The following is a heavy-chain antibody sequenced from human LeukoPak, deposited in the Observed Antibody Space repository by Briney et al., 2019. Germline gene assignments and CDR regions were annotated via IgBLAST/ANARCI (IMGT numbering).Heavy chain of an antibody. CDR3: AEDPILTGFYNDGR. D-gene: IGHD3-9*01. CDR1: GFTFANYA. Sequence: PGGSLRLSCAASGFTFANYAMTWVRQAPGKGLQWVSSINGGGGIVYYADSVKGRFTISRDNSKNTLYLEMNSLRAEDTARYFCAEDPILTGFYNDGRWGQGTLVIVSS. J-gene: IGHJ4*02. V-gene: IGHV3-23*01. CDR2: INGGGGIV.